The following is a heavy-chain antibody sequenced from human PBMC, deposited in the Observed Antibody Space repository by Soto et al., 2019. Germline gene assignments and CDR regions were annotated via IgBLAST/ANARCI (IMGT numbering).Heavy chain of an antibody. J-gene: IGHJ4*02. V-gene: IGHV1-18*04. CDR1: GYTFISYS. CDR3: GREGAHSTGWYDYFDQ. D-gene: IGHD6-13*01. CDR2: ISTYNGNT. Sequence: QVQLVQSGGEVKKPGASVNISCKATGYTFISYSITWVRQDPGQGIEWMGWISTYNGNTKYAQSLQGRVTLTRDTSTNTAFMEIRGLRSDDTAIYYCGREGAHSTGWYDYFDQWGQGTLVAVSS.